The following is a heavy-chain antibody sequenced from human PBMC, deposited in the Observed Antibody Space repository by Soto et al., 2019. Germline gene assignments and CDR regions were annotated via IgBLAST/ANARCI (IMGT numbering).Heavy chain of an antibody. J-gene: IGHJ2*01. CDR2: TSHSGST. Sequence: QVQLQQWGAGLLRPSETLSLPCAVYGGSFSGYYWSWMRQPPGKGLEWIGETSHSGSTNYNTSLKIRANISVDTSKHQCSLKLSSVTSADTAVYYCARGEPRYFDLWGRGMLVTVSS. CDR1: GGSFSGYY. CDR3: ARGEPRYFDL. V-gene: IGHV4-34*01.